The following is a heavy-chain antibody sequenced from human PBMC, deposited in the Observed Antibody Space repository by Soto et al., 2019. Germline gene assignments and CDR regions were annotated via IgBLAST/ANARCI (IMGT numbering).Heavy chain of an antibody. CDR3: AKIRDDYGGNSGYFDL. CDR1: GFTFSSYA. V-gene: IGHV3-23*01. D-gene: IGHD4-17*01. CDR2: ISGSGGST. Sequence: EVQLLESGGGLVQPGGSLRLSCAASGFTFSSYAMSWVRQAPGKGLEWVSAISGSGGSTYYADSVKGRFTISRDNSKNTLYLQMNSLRAEDTAVYYCAKIRDDYGGNSGYFDLWGRGTLVTVSS. J-gene: IGHJ2*01.